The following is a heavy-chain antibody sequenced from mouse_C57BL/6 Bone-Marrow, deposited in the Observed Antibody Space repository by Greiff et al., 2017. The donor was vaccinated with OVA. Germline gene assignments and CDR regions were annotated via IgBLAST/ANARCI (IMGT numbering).Heavy chain of an antibody. D-gene: IGHD2-4*01. CDR3: AKHYDYDGWYFDV. V-gene: IGHV1-9*01. CDR1: GYTFTGYW. Sequence: QVQLQQSGAELMKPGASVKLSCKATGYTFTGYWIEWVKQRPGHGLEWIGEILPGSGSTNYNEKFKGKATFTADTSSNTAYMQLSSLTTKDSAVYYCAKHYDYDGWYFDVWGTGTTVTVSS. J-gene: IGHJ1*03. CDR2: ILPGSGST.